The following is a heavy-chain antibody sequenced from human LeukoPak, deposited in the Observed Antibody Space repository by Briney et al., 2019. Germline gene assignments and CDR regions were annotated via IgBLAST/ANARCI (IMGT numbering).Heavy chain of an antibody. CDR1: GFIFSNYY. CDR3: ARCTIDYYYYYMDV. D-gene: IGHD3-9*01. J-gene: IGHJ6*03. Sequence: GGSLRLSCAASGFIFSNYYLVWVRQAPGKGLELISGIGANGGATYYADSVKGRFTISRDNSKKTLYLQMNSLRAEDTAVYYCARCTIDYYYYYMDVWGKGTTVTVSS. CDR2: IGANGGAT. V-gene: IGHV3-23*01.